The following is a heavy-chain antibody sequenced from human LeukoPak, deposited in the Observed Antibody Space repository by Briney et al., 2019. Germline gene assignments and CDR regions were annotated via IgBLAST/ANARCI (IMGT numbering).Heavy chain of an antibody. Sequence: GGSLRLSCAASGFTFSSYGMHWVRQAPGKGLEWVAVIWYDGSNKYYADSVKGRFTISRDNSKNTLYLQMNSLRAEDTAVYYCAKAPYCTNGVYYAFDIWGQGTMVTVSS. D-gene: IGHD2-8*01. V-gene: IGHV3-33*06. J-gene: IGHJ3*02. CDR1: GFTFSSYG. CDR2: IWYDGSNK. CDR3: AKAPYCTNGVYYAFDI.